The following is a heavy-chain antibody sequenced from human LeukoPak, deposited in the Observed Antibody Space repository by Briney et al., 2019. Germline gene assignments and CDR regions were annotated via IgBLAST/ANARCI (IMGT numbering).Heavy chain of an antibody. CDR2: INREGSRS. Sequence: GGSLRPSCAASGFTFSDYWMYWVPHAPGKRLEWVSRINREGSRSTYADFVKGRFTISRDNANNTLYLQMISLRTEDAAVYYCAKEEIEVAGLCQWGQGTLVTVSS. D-gene: IGHD6-19*01. CDR3: AKEEIEVAGLCQ. V-gene: IGHV3-74*01. J-gene: IGHJ4*02. CDR1: GFTFSDYW.